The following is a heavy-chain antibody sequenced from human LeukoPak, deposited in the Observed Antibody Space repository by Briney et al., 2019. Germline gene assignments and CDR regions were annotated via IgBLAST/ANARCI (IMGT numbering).Heavy chain of an antibody. J-gene: IGHJ4*02. Sequence: TSETLSLTCTVSGDSISSYHRSWIRQPPGKGLEWVGYMSYTGIANYNPSLKSRVTISVDTSKNQFSLKLTSVTAADTAVYYCARRVGNSGYGFDYWGQGTLVTVSS. V-gene: IGHV4-59*08. D-gene: IGHD5-12*01. CDR1: GDSISSYH. CDR3: ARRVGNSGYGFDY. CDR2: MSYTGIA.